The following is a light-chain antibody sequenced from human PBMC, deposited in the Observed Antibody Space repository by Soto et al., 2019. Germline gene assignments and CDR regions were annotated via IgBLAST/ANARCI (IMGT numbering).Light chain of an antibody. V-gene: IGKV3-15*01. J-gene: IGKJ1*01. CDR1: QSVSSS. CDR2: GAS. Sequence: EIVMTQSPATVSVSPGERVTLSCRASQSVSSSLAWYQQKPGQAPRLLIYGASTRATGIPARFSGSGSETEFTLTISSLQSEDFAVYYCQQYNNWLRTFGQGTKVDIK. CDR3: QQYNNWLRT.